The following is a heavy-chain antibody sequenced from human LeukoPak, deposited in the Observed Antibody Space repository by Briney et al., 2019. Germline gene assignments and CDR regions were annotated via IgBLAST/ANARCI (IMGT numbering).Heavy chain of an antibody. CDR3: ARVRDGYKPPKLSSYYYMDV. D-gene: IGHD5-24*01. CDR1: GFIIISYR. Sequence: GESLRLSCAASGFIIISYRMSWVRQAPGKGLEWVANIKQDGSEKYYVDPVKGRFTISRDNAKNSLYLQMSSLRAEDTAVYYCARVRDGYKPPKLSSYYYMDVWGKGTTVTISS. V-gene: IGHV3-7*01. CDR2: IKQDGSEK. J-gene: IGHJ6*03.